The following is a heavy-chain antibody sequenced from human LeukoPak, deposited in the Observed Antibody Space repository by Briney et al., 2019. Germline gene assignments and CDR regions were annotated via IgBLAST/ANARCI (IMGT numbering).Heavy chain of an antibody. CDR2: IIPIFGTA. V-gene: IGHV1-69*13. D-gene: IGHD6-13*01. Sequence: SVKVSCKASGGTFSSYAISWVRQAPGQGLEWMGGIIPIFGTANYAQKFQGRVTITADESTSTAYMELSSLRSEDPAVYYCARVVAAAATLDYYYGMDVWGQGTTVTVSS. CDR3: ARVVAAAATLDYYYGMDV. CDR1: GGTFSSYA. J-gene: IGHJ6*02.